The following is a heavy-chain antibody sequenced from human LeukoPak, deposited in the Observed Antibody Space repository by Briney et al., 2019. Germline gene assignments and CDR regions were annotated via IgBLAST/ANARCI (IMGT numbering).Heavy chain of an antibody. J-gene: IGHJ4*02. CDR3: AKEGVTYYYDSSGYYFLDY. Sequence: GGSLRLSCAASGFTFSSYGMHWVRQAPGKGLEWVAVIWYDGSNKYYADSVKGQFTISRDNSKNTLYLQMNSLRAEDTAVYYRAKEGVTYYYDSSGYYFLDYWGQGTLVTVSS. V-gene: IGHV3-33*06. CDR1: GFTFSSYG. D-gene: IGHD3-22*01. CDR2: IWYDGSNK.